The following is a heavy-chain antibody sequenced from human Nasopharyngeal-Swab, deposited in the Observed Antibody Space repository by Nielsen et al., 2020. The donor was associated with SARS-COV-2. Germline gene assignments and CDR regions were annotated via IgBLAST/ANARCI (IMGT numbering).Heavy chain of an antibody. D-gene: IGHD2-2*01. CDR1: GYTFTSYY. V-gene: IGHV1-46*01. CDR3: AARGSCSSTSCYAGY. J-gene: IGHJ4*02. Sequence: ASVKVSCKASGYTFTSYYMHWVRQAAGQGLEWMGIINPSGGSTSYAQKFQGRVTMTWDKSTSTVYMELSSLRSEETTVYYCAARGSCSSTSCYAGYWGQGTLVTVSS. CDR2: INPSGGST.